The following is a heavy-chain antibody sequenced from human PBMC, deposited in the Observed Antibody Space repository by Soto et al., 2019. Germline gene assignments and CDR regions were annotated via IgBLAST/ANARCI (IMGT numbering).Heavy chain of an antibody. Sequence: QVQLQESGPGLVKPSQTLSLTCTVSGGSISSGGYYWSWIRQHPGKGLEWIGYIYYSGSTYYNPSLKSRVTISVDTSKNQFSLKLSSVTAADTAVYYCARGSCSGGSCYSLRGNWFDPWGQGTLVTVSS. V-gene: IGHV4-31*03. CDR2: IYYSGST. CDR1: GGSISSGGYY. D-gene: IGHD2-15*01. CDR3: ARGSCSGGSCYSLRGNWFDP. J-gene: IGHJ5*02.